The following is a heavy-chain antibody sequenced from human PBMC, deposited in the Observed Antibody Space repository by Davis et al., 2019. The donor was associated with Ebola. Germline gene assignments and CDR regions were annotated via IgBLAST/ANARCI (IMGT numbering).Heavy chain of an antibody. J-gene: IGHJ4*02. CDR1: GYSISSGYY. D-gene: IGHD3-3*01. CDR3: ARGPTYYDFWSGPLDPRGGFDY. V-gene: IGHV4-38-2*01. CDR2: IYHSGST. Sequence: PSETLSLTCAVSGYSISSGYYWGWIRQPPGKGLEWIGSIYHSGSTYYNPSLKSRVTISVDTSKNQFSLKLSSVTAADTAVYYCARGPTYYDFWSGPLDPRGGFDYWGQGTLVTVSS.